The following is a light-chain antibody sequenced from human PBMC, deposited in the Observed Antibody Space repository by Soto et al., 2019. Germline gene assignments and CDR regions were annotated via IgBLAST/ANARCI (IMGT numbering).Light chain of an antibody. CDR2: SNN. J-gene: IGLJ2*01. Sequence: QSVLTQPPSASGTPGQRVTRSCSGSSSNIGRNTVHWYQQLPGTAHKLLIYSNNQRPSGVPDRFSGSKSGTSASLAISGLQSEDEADYYCAAWDDSLNGVVFGGGTKVTVL. CDR1: SSNIGRNT. CDR3: AAWDDSLNGVV. V-gene: IGLV1-44*01.